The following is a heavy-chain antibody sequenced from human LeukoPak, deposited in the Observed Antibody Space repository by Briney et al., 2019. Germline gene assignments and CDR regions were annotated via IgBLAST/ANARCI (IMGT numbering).Heavy chain of an antibody. CDR2: IIPIFGTA. CDR3: ARDRSVAGTFWFDP. V-gene: IGHV1-69*05. D-gene: IGHD6-19*01. Sequence: SVKVSCKASGGTFSSYAISWVRQAPGQGLEWMGGIIPIFGTANYAQKFQGRVTITTDESTSTAYMELSSLRSEDTAVYYCARDRSVAGTFWFDPWGLGTLVTVSS. J-gene: IGHJ5*02. CDR1: GGTFSSYA.